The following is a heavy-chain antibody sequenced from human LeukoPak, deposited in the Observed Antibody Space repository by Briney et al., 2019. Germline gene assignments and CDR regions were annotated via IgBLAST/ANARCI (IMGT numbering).Heavy chain of an antibody. Sequence: ASVKVSCKASGGTFSSYAISWVRQAPGQGLEWMGRIIPIFGTANYAQKFQGRVTITTDESTSTAYMELSSLRSEDTAVYYCARGPGPYCSSTSCAPHYYYYYYMDVWGKGTTVTVSS. J-gene: IGHJ6*03. CDR2: IIPIFGTA. CDR3: ARGPGPYCSSTSCAPHYYYYYYMDV. CDR1: GGTFSSYA. D-gene: IGHD2-2*01. V-gene: IGHV1-69*05.